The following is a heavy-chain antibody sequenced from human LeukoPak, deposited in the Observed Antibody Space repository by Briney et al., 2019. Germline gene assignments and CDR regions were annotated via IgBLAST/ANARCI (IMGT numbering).Heavy chain of an antibody. J-gene: IGHJ5*02. D-gene: IGHD3-22*01. CDR2: IYYSGST. CDR3: ARVRDYYDSSGYYYTNWFDP. V-gene: IGHV4-39*07. Sequence: SETLSLTCTVSGGSISSSSYYWGWIRQPPGKGLEWIGSIYYSGSTYYNPSLKSRVTISVDTSKNQFSLKLSSVTAADTAVYYCARVRDYYDSSGYYYTNWFDPWVQGTLVTVSS. CDR1: GGSISSSSYY.